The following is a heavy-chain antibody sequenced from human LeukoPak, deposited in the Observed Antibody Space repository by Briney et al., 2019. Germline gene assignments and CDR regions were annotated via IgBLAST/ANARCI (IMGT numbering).Heavy chain of an antibody. CDR1: GFTFSDSF. D-gene: IGHD2-2*01. CDR2: IGSAGTTI. J-gene: IGHJ4*02. V-gene: IGHV3-11*04. CDR3: ARDTTAGVVVPAATGEFDY. Sequence: GGSLRLSCAASGFTFSDSFMNWVRQAPGKGLQFVSSIGSAGTTIYYAGSVKGRLSISRDNAKNSLYLQMNSLRAEDTAVYYCARDTTAGVVVPAATGEFDYWGQGTLVTVSS.